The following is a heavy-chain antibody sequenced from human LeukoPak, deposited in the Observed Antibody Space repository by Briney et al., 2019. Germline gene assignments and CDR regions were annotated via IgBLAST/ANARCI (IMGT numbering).Heavy chain of an antibody. Sequence: SVKVSCKASGSRFASYSISWVRQAPGQGLEWVGWISSYNGKTNYGKNVQGRVTMTTDTSTSTAYMELRSLRSDDTAIYYCARNYDSSKDGNDYWGQGTLVTVSS. V-gene: IGHV1-18*01. CDR3: ARNYDSSKDGNDY. J-gene: IGHJ4*02. CDR2: ISSYNGKT. CDR1: GSRFASYS. D-gene: IGHD3-22*01.